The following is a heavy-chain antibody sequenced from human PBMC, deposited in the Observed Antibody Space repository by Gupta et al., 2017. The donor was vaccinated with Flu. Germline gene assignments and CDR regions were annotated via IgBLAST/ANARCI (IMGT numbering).Heavy chain of an antibody. CDR1: GFTFNTHG. Sequence: QVKLVASGGGVVQPGGSLRLSCDISGFTFNTHGMPWVPQLPAKGLEWVAVIWFDGNRKDYVDSVKGRFTISRDNSRNSLYLQINSLRVEDTAVYYCARDPSGQYTSGTNPYSYFDYWGQGALVTVSS. J-gene: IGHJ4*02. V-gene: IGHV3-33*01. D-gene: IGHD6-19*01. CDR2: IWFDGNRK. CDR3: ARDPSGQYTSGTNPYSYFDY.